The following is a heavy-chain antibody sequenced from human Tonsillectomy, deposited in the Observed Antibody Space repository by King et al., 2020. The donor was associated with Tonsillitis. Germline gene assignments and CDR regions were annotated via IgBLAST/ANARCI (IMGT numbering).Heavy chain of an antibody. CDR3: ARDVGYYGVDV. J-gene: IGHJ6*02. Sequence: MNWVRQAPGKGLEWVSSISSSINYIYNADSVKGRFTISRDNANNSLYLQMNSLRAEDTAVYYCARDVGYYGVDVWVQGTKVNVAS. V-gene: IGHV3-21*01. CDR2: ISSSINYI. D-gene: IGHD3-22*01.